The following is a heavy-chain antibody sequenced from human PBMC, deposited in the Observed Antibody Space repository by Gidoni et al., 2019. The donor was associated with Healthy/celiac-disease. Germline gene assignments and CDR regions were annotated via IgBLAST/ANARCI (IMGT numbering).Heavy chain of an antibody. V-gene: IGHV3-33*01. CDR1: GFTFSSTG. J-gene: IGHJ3*02. D-gene: IGHD4-17*01. Sequence: QVQLVASGGGVVQPGRSLRRSCAASGFTFSSTGMNWVRQAPGKGLELVAVIWYDGSNKYYADSVKGRFTISRENSKNTLYLQMNSLRAEDTAVYYCARGRTYGDYDAFDIWGQGTMVTVSS. CDR2: IWYDGSNK. CDR3: ARGRTYGDYDAFDI.